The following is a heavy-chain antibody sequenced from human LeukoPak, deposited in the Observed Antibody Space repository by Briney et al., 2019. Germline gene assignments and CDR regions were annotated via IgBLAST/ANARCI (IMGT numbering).Heavy chain of an antibody. D-gene: IGHD3-3*01. CDR3: ARGSLYYDFWSGGNWFDP. V-gene: IGHV1-46*01. CDR2: INPSGGST. J-gene: IGHJ5*02. CDR1: GYTFTSYY. Sequence: ASMKVSCKASGYTFTSYYMHWVRQAPGQGLECMGIINPSGGSTSYAQKFQGRVTMTRDTSTSTVYMELSSLRSEDTAVYYCARGSLYYDFWSGGNWFDPWGQGTLVTVSS.